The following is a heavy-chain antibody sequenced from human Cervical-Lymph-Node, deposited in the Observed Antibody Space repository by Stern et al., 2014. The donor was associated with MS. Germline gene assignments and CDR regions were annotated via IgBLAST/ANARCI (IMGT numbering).Heavy chain of an antibody. D-gene: IGHD3-22*01. CDR1: GYPLTELS. CDR2: FDPEDGEI. CDR3: ATAPLAYYDTSAYYNNY. Sequence: DQLVESGAEVKKPGASVKVSCKVSGYPLTELSMHWVRQAPGRGLEWMGGFDPEDGEIIYAQKFQGRVSMTEDASTETAYMDLSSLTSEDTAVYYCATAPLAYYDTSAYYNNYWGQGTLVTVSS. J-gene: IGHJ4*02. V-gene: IGHV1-24*01.